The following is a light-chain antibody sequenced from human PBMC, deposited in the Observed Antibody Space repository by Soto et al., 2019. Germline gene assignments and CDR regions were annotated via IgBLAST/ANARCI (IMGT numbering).Light chain of an antibody. J-gene: IGKJ2*01. CDR3: QKCSPYPEYT. CDR1: QSVSSSC. Sequence: EIVLTQSPGTLSLSPGERATLSCRASQSVSSSCLAWYQQKPGQAPRLLIYGASSRATGIPDRFSGSGSGTDFTLTIRRLEPEDFAVYYCQKCSPYPEYTFGQGTKLEIK. CDR2: GAS. V-gene: IGKV3-20*01.